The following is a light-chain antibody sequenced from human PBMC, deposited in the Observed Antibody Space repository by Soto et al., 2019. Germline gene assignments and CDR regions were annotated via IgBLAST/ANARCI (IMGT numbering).Light chain of an antibody. CDR3: QMYSSVIT. CDR2: AAS. V-gene: IGKV1-27*01. CDR1: QGISNF. J-gene: IGKJ5*01. Sequence: DIQMTQSPSSLSASVGDRVTITCRASQGISNFLAWYQQKPGKVPKLLISAASTLQSGVPSRFSGSGSGTDFTLTIASLHPEDVAPYYCQMYSSVITFGQGTRLEIK.